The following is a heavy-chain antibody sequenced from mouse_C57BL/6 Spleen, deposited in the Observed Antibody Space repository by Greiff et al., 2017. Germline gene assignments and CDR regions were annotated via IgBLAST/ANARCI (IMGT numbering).Heavy chain of an antibody. D-gene: IGHD1-1*01. V-gene: IGHV1-78*01. Sequence: VKLVESDAELVKPGASVKISCKVSGYTFTDHTIHWMKQRPEPGLEWIGYIYPRDGSTKYNEKFKGKATLTADKSSSTAYMQLNSLTSEDSAVYFCANPYYYGSSPWYFDVWGTGTTVTVSS. J-gene: IGHJ1*03. CDR1: GYTFTDHT. CDR3: ANPYYYGSSPWYFDV. CDR2: IYPRDGST.